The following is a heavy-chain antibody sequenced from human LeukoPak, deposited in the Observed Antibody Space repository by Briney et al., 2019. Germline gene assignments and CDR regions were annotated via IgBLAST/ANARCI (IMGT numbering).Heavy chain of an antibody. V-gene: IGHV1-69*02. CDR1: GGTFSSYT. J-gene: IGHJ3*02. Sequence: SVKVSCKASGGTFSSYTISWVRQAPGQGLEWMGRIIPNLGIANYAQKFQGRVTITADKSTSTAYMELSSLRSEDTAVYYCASPYDFWSGSEFKDAFDIWGQGTMVTVSS. CDR2: IIPNLGIA. D-gene: IGHD3-3*01. CDR3: ASPYDFWSGSEFKDAFDI.